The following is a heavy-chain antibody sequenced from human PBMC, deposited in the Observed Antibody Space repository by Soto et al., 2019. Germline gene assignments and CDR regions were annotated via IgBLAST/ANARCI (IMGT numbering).Heavy chain of an antibody. J-gene: IGHJ6*02. CDR1: GGTFSSYA. D-gene: IGHD4-17*01. Sequence: QVQLVQSGAEVKKPGSSVKVSCKASGGTFSSYAISWVRQAPGQGLEWMGGISPIFGTANYAQKVQGRVTITADEPTSTAYMELSSLRSEETDVYYCARGVTTNYGMDVWGQGTTVTVSS. CDR2: ISPIFGTA. V-gene: IGHV1-69*01. CDR3: ARGVTTNYGMDV.